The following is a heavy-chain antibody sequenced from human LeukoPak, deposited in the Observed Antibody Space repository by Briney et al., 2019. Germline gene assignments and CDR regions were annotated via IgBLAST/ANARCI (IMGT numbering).Heavy chain of an antibody. CDR1: GGSISSYY. Sequence: SETLSLTCTVSGGSISSYYWSWIRQPPGKGLEWIGEINHSGSTNYNPSLKSRVTISVDTSKNQFYLKLSSVTAADTAVYYCARVWIQLWLFSRGPFDYWGQGTLVTVSS. J-gene: IGHJ4*02. CDR2: INHSGST. D-gene: IGHD5-18*01. CDR3: ARVWIQLWLFSRGPFDY. V-gene: IGHV4-34*01.